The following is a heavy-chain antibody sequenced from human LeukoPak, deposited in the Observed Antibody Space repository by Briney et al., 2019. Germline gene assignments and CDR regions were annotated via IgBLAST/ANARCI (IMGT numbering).Heavy chain of an antibody. V-gene: IGHV4-39*07. CDR1: GGSISSSYYY. CDR2: IYYSGST. Sequence: SETLSLTCTVSGGSISSSYYYWGWIRQPPGKGLEWIGSIYYSGSTYYNPSLKSRVTISVDTSKNQFSLKLSSVTAADTAVYYCASSAVNPRDLDYWGQGTLVTVSS. J-gene: IGHJ4*02. D-gene: IGHD1-14*01. CDR3: ASSAVNPRDLDY.